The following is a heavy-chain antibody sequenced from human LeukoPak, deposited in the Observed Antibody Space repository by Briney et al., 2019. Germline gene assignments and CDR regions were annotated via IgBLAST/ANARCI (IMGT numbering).Heavy chain of an antibody. CDR3: AKDQRPFYDGPGYFDS. CDR1: GFTVSNNY. Sequence: GGSLRLSCAASGFTVSNNYMSWVRQAPGKGLEWVSVIYSGGSTYYADSVKGRFTISRDNSKNTLYLQMNSLRAEDTAVYYCAKDQRPFYDGPGYFDSWGQGTLVIVSS. D-gene: IGHD3-10*01. V-gene: IGHV3-66*01. CDR2: IYSGGST. J-gene: IGHJ4*02.